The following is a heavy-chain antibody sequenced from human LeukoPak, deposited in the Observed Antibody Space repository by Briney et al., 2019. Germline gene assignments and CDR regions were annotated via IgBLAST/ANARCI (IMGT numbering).Heavy chain of an antibody. CDR2: IYYSGST. CDR3: ARARAYCSSTSCNLSMPDY. D-gene: IGHD2-2*01. CDR1: GGSISSYY. J-gene: IGHJ4*02. Sequence: SSETLSLTCTVSGGSISSYYWSWIRQPPGKGLEWIGYIYYSGSTNYNPSLKSRVTISVDTSKNQFSLKLSSVTAADTAVYYCARARAYCSSTSCNLSMPDYWGQGTLVTVSS. V-gene: IGHV4-59*12.